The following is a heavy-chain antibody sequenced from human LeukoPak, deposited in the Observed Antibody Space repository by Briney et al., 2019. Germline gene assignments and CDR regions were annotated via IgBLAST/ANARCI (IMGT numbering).Heavy chain of an antibody. Sequence: PSETLSLRCSVSGASISTYYWSWIRPPAGKGLEWIAHIDTSGSGTYNASLKSRVAMSLDTSKNQFSLRLSSVTAADTAVYYCARVKTDQGGNSYRQAFDLWGQGTMVTVSS. D-gene: IGHD4-23*01. V-gene: IGHV4-4*07. CDR2: IDTSGSG. CDR1: GASISTYY. J-gene: IGHJ3*01. CDR3: ARVKTDQGGNSYRQAFDL.